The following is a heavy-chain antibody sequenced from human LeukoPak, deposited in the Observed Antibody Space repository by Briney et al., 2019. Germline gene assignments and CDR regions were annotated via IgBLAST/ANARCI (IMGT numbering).Heavy chain of an antibody. CDR2: IYYSGST. CDR1: GGSISSYY. D-gene: IGHD6-19*01. V-gene: IGHV4-59*01. J-gene: IGHJ5*02. Sequence: PSETLSLTCTVSGGSISSYYWSWIRQPPGKGLEWIGYIYYSGSTNYNPSLKSRVTISLDTSKNQFSLKLSSVTAADTAVYYCAREGSSGWYWNWFDPWGQGTLVTVSS. CDR3: AREGSSGWYWNWFDP.